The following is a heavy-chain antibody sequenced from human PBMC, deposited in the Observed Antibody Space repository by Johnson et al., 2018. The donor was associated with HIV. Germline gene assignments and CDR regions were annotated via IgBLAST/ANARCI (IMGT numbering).Heavy chain of an antibody. CDR1: GFTFSSYA. CDR2: VTGSGART. J-gene: IGHJ3*01. V-gene: IGHV3-23*04. D-gene: IGHD1-26*01. Sequence: VQLVESGGGLVQPGGSLRLSCAASGFTFSSYAMSWVRQAPGKGLEWVSSVTGSGARTYSHYADSVKGRFTISRDNSKNTLYLQMKSLRPEDTAVYYCAKESKWESRTPHAFDLWGQGTMVTVSS. CDR3: AKESKWESRTPHAFDL.